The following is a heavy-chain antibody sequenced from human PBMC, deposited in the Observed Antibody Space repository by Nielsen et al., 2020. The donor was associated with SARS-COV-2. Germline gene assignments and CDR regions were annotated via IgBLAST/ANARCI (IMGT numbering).Heavy chain of an antibody. V-gene: IGHV3-53*01. CDR2: IYSGGST. CDR3: ARDLFEGGYCSGGSCKQRYDAFDI. J-gene: IGHJ3*02. D-gene: IGHD2-15*01. Sequence: GGSLSLSCAASGFTVSSNYMSWVRQAAGNGLEWVSVIYSGGSTYYADSVKGRFTISRDNSKNTLYLQMNSLRAEDTAVYYCARDLFEGGYCSGGSCKQRYDAFDIWGQGTMVTVSS. CDR1: GFTVSSNY.